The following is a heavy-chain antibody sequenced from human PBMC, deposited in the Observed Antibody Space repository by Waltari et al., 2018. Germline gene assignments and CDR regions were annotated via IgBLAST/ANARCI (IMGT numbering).Heavy chain of an antibody. CDR1: GYTFTNHL. Sequence: QVQLFQSGAEVKKPGASVKVSCKASGYTFTNHLMHWIRQAPGQGLEWMGRIVPKSGRTNYAQKFEGRVTMTSDTSTTTAYMELRSLRSDDTAIYYCATSPLFLDNYVNDCWGQGTLVTVSS. CDR2: IVPKSGRT. D-gene: IGHD3-10*02. CDR3: ATSPLFLDNYVNDC. V-gene: IGHV1-2*06. J-gene: IGHJ4*02.